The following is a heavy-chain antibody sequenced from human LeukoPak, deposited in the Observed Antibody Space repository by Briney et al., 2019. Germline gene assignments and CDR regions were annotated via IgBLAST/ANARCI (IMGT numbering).Heavy chain of an antibody. CDR2: GSESGGT. V-gene: IGHV4-34*01. J-gene: IGHJ5*02. D-gene: IGHD3-9*01. Sequence: SETLSLTCAVYGESLNGHYWSWIRQPPGKGLEWIGEGSESGGTKFNPSLKSRVTISADTSKNQFSPKLNSVTAADTGVYYCAKNGQTGFSFDXXXQGTLVTVSS. CDR1: GESLNGHY. CDR3: AKNGQTGFSFDX.